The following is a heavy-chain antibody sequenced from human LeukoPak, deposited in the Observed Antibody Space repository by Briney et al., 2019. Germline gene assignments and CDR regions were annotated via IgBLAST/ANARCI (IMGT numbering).Heavy chain of an antibody. V-gene: IGHV3-21*01. D-gene: IGHD3-9*01. CDR2: ITATSLHI. CDR3: AGGTGWLIDS. J-gene: IGHJ4*02. CDR1: GVTFSGYS. Sequence: PGGSLRLSCAASGVTFSGYSMNWVRQAPGKGLEWVSAITATSLHIYYADSVKGRFTISRDNAKNSLYLQMSSLRPEDTALYYCAGGTGWLIDSWGQGTLVTVSS.